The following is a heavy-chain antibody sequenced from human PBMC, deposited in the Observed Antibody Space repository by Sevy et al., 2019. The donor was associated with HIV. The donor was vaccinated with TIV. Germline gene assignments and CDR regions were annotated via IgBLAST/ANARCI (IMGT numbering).Heavy chain of an antibody. J-gene: IGHJ6*02. D-gene: IGHD6-13*01. Sequence: GGSLRLSCRVSGFTFSRYGMHWVRQAPGKGPEWVAIISEDGSSKDYADSVKGRFTISRDNSKDTVYLEMNSLRPEDTAVYYCANSWGRLLGSSWLDYYFGMDVWGQGTAVTVSS. CDR1: GFTFSRYG. V-gene: IGHV3-30*18. CDR2: ISEDGSSK. CDR3: ANSWGRLLGSSWLDYYFGMDV.